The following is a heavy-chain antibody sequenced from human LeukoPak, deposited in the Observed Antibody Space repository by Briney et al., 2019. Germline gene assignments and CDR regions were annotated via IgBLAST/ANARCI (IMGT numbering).Heavy chain of an antibody. CDR2: IYYSGTT. CDR1: GASISDSDFF. V-gene: IGHV4-39*01. CDR3: ARGGSDDAFDI. D-gene: IGHD3-16*01. Sequence: KSSETLSLTCTVSGASISDSDFFWAWVRQPPGKGLEWIGNIYYSGTTYYNPSLKSRVSVSMDTSKKQFSLKLSSVTAADTAVYYCARGGSDDAFDIWGQGTMVTVSS. J-gene: IGHJ3*02.